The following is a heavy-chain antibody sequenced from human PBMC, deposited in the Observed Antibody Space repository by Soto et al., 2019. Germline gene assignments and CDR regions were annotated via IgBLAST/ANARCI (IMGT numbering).Heavy chain of an antibody. D-gene: IGHD3-22*01. V-gene: IGHV3-11*01. Sequence: QVQLVESGGGLVKTSGSLRIACAASGFTFSDYYMSWVRQAPGKGLEWVSYISSSGNTKYYAASVKGSFTISRDNAKNSVYLQMNSLRAEDTALYFCAKMSSENYYDPVFSWGQGTLVTISS. CDR3: AKMSSENYYDPVFS. CDR2: ISSSGNTK. CDR1: GFTFSDYY. J-gene: IGHJ4*02.